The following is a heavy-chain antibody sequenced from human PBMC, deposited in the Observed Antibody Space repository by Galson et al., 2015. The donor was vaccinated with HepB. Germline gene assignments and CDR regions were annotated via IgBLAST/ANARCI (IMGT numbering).Heavy chain of an antibody. V-gene: IGHV3-21*01. Sequence: SLRLSCAASGFTLSSYSMNWVRQAPGKGLDWVSSISSSGTYIYYADSVKGRFTISRDNAKNSLFLQMNSLRADDTAVYYCSRDASYWNDGSGMDVWGQGTTVTVSS. CDR2: ISSSGTYI. J-gene: IGHJ6*02. CDR3: SRDASYWNDGSGMDV. D-gene: IGHD1-1*01. CDR1: GFTLSSYS.